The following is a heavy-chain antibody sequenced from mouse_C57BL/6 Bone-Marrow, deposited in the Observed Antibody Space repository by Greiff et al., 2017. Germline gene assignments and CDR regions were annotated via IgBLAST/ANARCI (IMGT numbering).Heavy chain of an antibody. V-gene: IGHV10-3*01. CDR2: IRSKSSNYAT. CDR1: GFTFNTYA. J-gene: IGHJ3*01. Sequence: DVHLVESGGGLVQPKGSSKLSCAASGFTFNTYAMHWVRQAPGQGLEWVARIRSKSSNYATYYADSVKDRFTISRDDSQSMLYLQMNNLKTEDTAMYYCVRDHGDSNGFAYWGQGTLVTVSA. CDR3: VRDHGDSNGFAY. D-gene: IGHD2-5*01.